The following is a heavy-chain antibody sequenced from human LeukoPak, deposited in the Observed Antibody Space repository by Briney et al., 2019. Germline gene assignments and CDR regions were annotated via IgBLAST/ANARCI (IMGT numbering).Heavy chain of an antibody. CDR1: GFIFSSYS. Sequence: GGSLRLSCAASGFIFSSYSMNWVRQAPGKGLEWVSSISSSSSYIYYADSVKGRFTISRDNAKNSLYLQMNSLRAEDTAVYSCARDMATGAYYYYMDVWGKGTTVTVSS. V-gene: IGHV3-21*01. D-gene: IGHD1-14*01. CDR3: ARDMATGAYYYYMDV. J-gene: IGHJ6*03. CDR2: ISSSSSYI.